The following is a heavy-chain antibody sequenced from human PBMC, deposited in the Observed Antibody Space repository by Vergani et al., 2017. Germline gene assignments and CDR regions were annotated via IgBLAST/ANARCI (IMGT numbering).Heavy chain of an antibody. D-gene: IGHD2-2*01. J-gene: IGHJ1*01. CDR2: IYYSGST. V-gene: IGHV4-39*01. Sequence: QLQLQESGPGLVKPSETLSLTCAVSGGSISSSSYYWGWIRQPPGKGLEWIGAIYYSGSTYYSPSHTSRVTVSLDTSKNQFSLKLSSVTAADTAVYYCARGGCGSTSCYGYFQHWGQGTLVTVSS. CDR1: GGSISSSSYY. CDR3: ARGGCGSTSCYGYFQH.